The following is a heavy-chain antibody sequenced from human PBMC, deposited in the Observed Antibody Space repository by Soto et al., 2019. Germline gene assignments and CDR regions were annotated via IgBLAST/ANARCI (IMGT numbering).Heavy chain of an antibody. Sequence: QLQLQESGPGLVKPSETLFLTCTVSGGSISSRSYFWGWIRQPPGKGLEWMGSVSYNVRTYYNPSHKSRLTRSVDTSKNQFFLKLSSVTAADTAVYYCARQAVDEGYSSGWYFDSWGQGTLVTVSS. J-gene: IGHJ4*02. CDR2: VSYNVRT. CDR3: ARQAVDEGYSSGWYFDS. V-gene: IGHV4-39*01. CDR1: GGSISSRSYF. D-gene: IGHD6-19*01.